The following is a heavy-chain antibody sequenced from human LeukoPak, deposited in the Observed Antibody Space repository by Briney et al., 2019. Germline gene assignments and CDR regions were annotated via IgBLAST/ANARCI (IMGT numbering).Heavy chain of an antibody. V-gene: IGHV4-39*01. J-gene: IGHJ4*02. Sequence: PSETLSLTCTVSGGSLSSGSYYWGWIRQPPGKGLEWIGSIYYSGSTYYNPSLKRRVTISVDTSKNQFSLKLSSVTAVDTAVYYCARIQLWQDYWGQGTLVTVSS. CDR1: GGSLSSGSYY. CDR3: ARIQLWQDY. D-gene: IGHD5-18*01. CDR2: IYYSGST.